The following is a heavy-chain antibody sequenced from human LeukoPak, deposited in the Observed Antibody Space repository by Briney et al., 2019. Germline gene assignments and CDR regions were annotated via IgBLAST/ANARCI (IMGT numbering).Heavy chain of an antibody. CDR1: VHTFTSYD. CDR2: MNPDSGNT. D-gene: IGHD6-13*01. V-gene: IGHV1-8*01. CDR3: ARRIAAAGVGIVY. J-gene: IGHJ4*02. Sequence: ASVTVSFKSSVHTFTSYDINWVRQAAGQGLEWMGWMNPDSGNTGYAQKFQGRVTMTRNHSISTAYMELSSLTSEDTAVYYCARRIAAAGVGIVYWGQGTLVTVSS.